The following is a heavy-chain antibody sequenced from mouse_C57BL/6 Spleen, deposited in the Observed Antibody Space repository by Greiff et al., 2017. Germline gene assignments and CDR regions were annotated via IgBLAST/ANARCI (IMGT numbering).Heavy chain of an antibody. CDR3: ARHGTIVTTSYYFDY. V-gene: IGHV5-6*01. CDR2: ISSGGSYT. J-gene: IGHJ2*01. Sequence: EVQLQESGGDLVKPGGSLKLSCAASGFTFSSYGMSWVRQTPDKRLEWVATISSGGSYTSYPDSVKGRFTISRDNAKNSLYLQMSSLKSEDTAMYYCARHGTIVTTSYYFDYWGQGTPLTVSS. CDR1: GFTFSSYG. D-gene: IGHD2-5*01.